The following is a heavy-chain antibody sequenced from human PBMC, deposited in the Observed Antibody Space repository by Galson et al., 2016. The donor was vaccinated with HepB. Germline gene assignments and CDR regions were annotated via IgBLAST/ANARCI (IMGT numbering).Heavy chain of an antibody. V-gene: IGHV1-24*01. J-gene: IGHJ4*02. CDR2: SDPEDGEI. CDR1: GYTPIKFS. Sequence: SVKVSCKASGYTPIKFSMHWVRQSPGKGLEWMGGSDPEDGEIVYAQKFQGRVAMTVDSSGATAYMELSRLTSEDTAVYYCATDPLGSSGYGLWWGQGTLVIVSS. D-gene: IGHD5-12*01. CDR3: ATDPLGSSGYGLW.